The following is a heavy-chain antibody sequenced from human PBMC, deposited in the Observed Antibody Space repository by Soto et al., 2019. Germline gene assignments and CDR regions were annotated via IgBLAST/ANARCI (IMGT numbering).Heavy chain of an antibody. CDR2: IKSGGSTV. V-gene: IGHV3-48*03. D-gene: IGHD5-12*01. CDR1: GFAFNTYE. Sequence: EVQLVESGGGLVQPGGSLRLSCTASGFAFNTYEMAWVRQAPGKGLEWVANIKSGGSTVFYTASVEGRFTISRDDVKNLLYLEMNSLRDEDTAVYYCVKEKSVMYSGYDAFDVWGQGTMVTVSS. J-gene: IGHJ3*01. CDR3: VKEKSVMYSGYDAFDV.